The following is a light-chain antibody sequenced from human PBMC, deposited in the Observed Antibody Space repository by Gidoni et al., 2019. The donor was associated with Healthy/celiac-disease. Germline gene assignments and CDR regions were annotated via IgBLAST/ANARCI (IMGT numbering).Light chain of an antibody. Sequence: DIQMTQSPSSLSASVGDRVTITCRASQSISSYLNWYQQKPGKAPKLLIYAASSLQSGVPSRFSGSGSGTDFTITISSLQPEDFATYYWQQSYRTPRTFGQGTKVEIK. J-gene: IGKJ1*01. V-gene: IGKV1-39*01. CDR2: AAS. CDR3: QQSYRTPRT. CDR1: QSISSY.